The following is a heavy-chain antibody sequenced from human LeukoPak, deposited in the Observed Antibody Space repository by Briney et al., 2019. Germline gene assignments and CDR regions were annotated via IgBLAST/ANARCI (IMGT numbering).Heavy chain of an antibody. D-gene: IGHD3-10*01. CDR3: ARYGSGSYWYFDL. CDR1: GFAVNNTY. V-gene: IGHV3-11*03. Sequence: GGSLRLSCAASGFAVNNTYMTWVRQAPGKGLEWVSYISSSSTYTKYADSVKGRFAISRDNAKNSLYLQMDSLRAEDTAVYYCARYGSGSYWYFDLWGRGTQVTVSS. CDR2: ISSSSTYT. J-gene: IGHJ2*01.